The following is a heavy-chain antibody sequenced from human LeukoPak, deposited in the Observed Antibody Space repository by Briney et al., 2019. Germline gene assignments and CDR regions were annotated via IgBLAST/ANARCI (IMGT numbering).Heavy chain of an antibody. J-gene: IGHJ4*02. CDR1: GGSISSYY. CDR3: ARAGYYYATREYYFDY. Sequence: SSETLSLTCTVSGGSISSYYWSWIRQPAGKGLEWIGRIYTSGSTNYNPSLKSRVTMSVDTSKKQFSLKLSSVTAADTAVYYCARAGYYYATREYYFDYWGQGTLVTVSS. V-gene: IGHV4-4*07. D-gene: IGHD3-10*01. CDR2: IYTSGST.